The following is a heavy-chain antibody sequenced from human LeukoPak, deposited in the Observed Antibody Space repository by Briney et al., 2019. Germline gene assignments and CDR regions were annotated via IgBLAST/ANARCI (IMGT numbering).Heavy chain of an antibody. CDR3: ARQTYSSSWYDPSYYFDY. D-gene: IGHD6-13*01. Sequence: SETLSLTCTVSGGSISSSSYYWGWIRQPPGKGLEWIGSIYYSGSTYYNPSLKSRVTTSVDTSKNQFSLKLSSVTAADTAVYYCARQTYSSSWYDPSYYFDYWGQGTLVTVSS. J-gene: IGHJ4*02. CDR2: IYYSGST. CDR1: GGSISSSSYY. V-gene: IGHV4-39*01.